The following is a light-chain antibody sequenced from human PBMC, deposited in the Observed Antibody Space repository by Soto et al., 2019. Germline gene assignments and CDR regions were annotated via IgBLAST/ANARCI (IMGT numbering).Light chain of an antibody. CDR3: QQHSDSLT. V-gene: IGKV3-11*01. Sequence: VLTQSPATLSLSLGENAIISCRASQSISNYLSWYQQKPGKAPRLLIYDASYMATGIPARFSGGGSGTDFTLSSSRQDPEYFAYYCCQQHSDSLTFGGGTKVEIK. CDR1: QSISNY. CDR2: DAS. J-gene: IGKJ4*01.